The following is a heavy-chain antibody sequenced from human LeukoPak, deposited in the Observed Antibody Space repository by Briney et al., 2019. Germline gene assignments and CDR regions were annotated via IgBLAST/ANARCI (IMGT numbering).Heavy chain of an antibody. CDR1: GGSISSSSYY. D-gene: IGHD3-22*01. CDR2: IYYSGYT. J-gene: IGHJ4*02. CDR3: ARVQQYDKFDY. Sequence: SETLSLTCTVSGGSISSSSYYWGWIRQPPGKGLEYIGYIYYSGYTNYNPSLKSRVTISVDTSKNQFSLKLSSVTAADTAVYYCARVQQYDKFDYWGQGTLVTVSS. V-gene: IGHV4-61*05.